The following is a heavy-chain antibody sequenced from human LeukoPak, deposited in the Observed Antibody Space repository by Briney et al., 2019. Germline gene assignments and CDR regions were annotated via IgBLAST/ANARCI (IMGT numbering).Heavy chain of an antibody. Sequence: PGGSLRLSCAASGLTFSNYAMNWVRQAQGRGLEWVSSISGSGSSTFYADSVKGRFTISRDNSKNTLYLQMTSLRAEDTAVFYCAKSPYALGSYGIAGDYWGQGTLVTVSS. D-gene: IGHD3-10*01. CDR3: AKSPYALGSYGIAGDY. J-gene: IGHJ4*02. V-gene: IGHV3-23*01. CDR1: GLTFSNYA. CDR2: ISGSGSST.